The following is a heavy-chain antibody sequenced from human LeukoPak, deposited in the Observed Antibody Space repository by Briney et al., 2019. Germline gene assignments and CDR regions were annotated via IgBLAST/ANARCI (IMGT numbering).Heavy chain of an antibody. Sequence: GASVKVSCKASGGTFSSYAISWVRQAPGQGLEWVGRIIPIFGTANYAQKFQGRVTITTDESTSTAYMELSSLRSEDTAVYYCAREPYSSGWYYFDYWGQGTLVTVSS. J-gene: IGHJ4*02. V-gene: IGHV1-69*05. CDR1: GGTFSSYA. CDR2: IIPIFGTA. CDR3: AREPYSSGWYYFDY. D-gene: IGHD6-19*01.